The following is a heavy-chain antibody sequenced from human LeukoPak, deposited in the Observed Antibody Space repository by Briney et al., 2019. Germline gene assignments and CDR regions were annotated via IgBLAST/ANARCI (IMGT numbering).Heavy chain of an antibody. V-gene: IGHV4-34*01. Sequence: SETLSLTCAVYGGSFSGYYWSWIRQPPGKGLEWIEEINHSGSTNYNPSLKSRVTISVDTSKNQFSLKLSSVTAADTAVYYCARGWYDYVWGSSNYLFDYWGQGTLVTVSS. J-gene: IGHJ4*02. CDR1: GGSFSGYY. D-gene: IGHD3-16*01. CDR3: ARGWYDYVWGSSNYLFDY. CDR2: INHSGST.